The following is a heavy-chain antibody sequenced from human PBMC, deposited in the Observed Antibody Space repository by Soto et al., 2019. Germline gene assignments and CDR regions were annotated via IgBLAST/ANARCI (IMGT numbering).Heavy chain of an antibody. D-gene: IGHD6-13*01. V-gene: IGHV1-46*01. CDR3: ASSPAFSSSWYGIPPDPSHGMDV. Sequence: QVQLVQSGAEVKRPGASVRVSCKSSGYTFTSFYIHWVRQAPGQGLEWMGIINPSGGITNFAQRFQGRVPMTREMSTNTHYMELSSLKSDDTAVYYCASSPAFSSSWYGIPPDPSHGMDVWGQGTTVTVS. CDR2: INPSGGIT. J-gene: IGHJ6*02. CDR1: GYTFTSFY.